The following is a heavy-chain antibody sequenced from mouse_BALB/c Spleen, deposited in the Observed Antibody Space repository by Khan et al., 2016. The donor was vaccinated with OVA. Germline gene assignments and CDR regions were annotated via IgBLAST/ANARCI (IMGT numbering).Heavy chain of an antibody. D-gene: IGHD2-3*01. CDR2: VSSGGSYT. CDR3: AKQGGSDDGPFDY. Sequence: EVELVESGGGLVKPGGSLKLSCAASGFTFNNYAMSWVRQTPEKRLEWVATVSSGGSYTYYPDSVKGRFTISRDNAKTTLYLQMSSLRSEDSAMYYGAKQGGSDDGPFDYWGQGTTLTVSS. J-gene: IGHJ2*01. CDR1: GFTFNNYA. V-gene: IGHV5-9-3*01.